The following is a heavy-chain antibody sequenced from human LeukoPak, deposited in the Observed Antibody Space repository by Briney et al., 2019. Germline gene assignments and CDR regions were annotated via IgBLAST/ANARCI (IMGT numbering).Heavy chain of an antibody. J-gene: IGHJ4*02. D-gene: IGHD7-27*01. Sequence: GGSLRLSCLASGFTFSDHYMDWVRQTPGKGLEWVGRARNKANSYIIEYAASVRGRFTISRDDSKNSVYLQLNRLKTEDTAVYYCTRVNLRTGERFFDYWGQGTLVTVSS. V-gene: IGHV3-72*01. CDR1: GFTFSDHY. CDR2: ARNKANSYII. CDR3: TRVNLRTGERFFDY.